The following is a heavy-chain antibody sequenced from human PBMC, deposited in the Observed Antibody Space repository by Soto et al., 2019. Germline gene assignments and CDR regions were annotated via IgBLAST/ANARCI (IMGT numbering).Heavy chain of an antibody. Sequence: GGSLRLSCAASGFTFSSYSMNWVRQAPGKGLEWVSSISSRSSYIYYADSVKGRFTISRDNAKNSLYLQMNSLRAEDTAVYYCARIRVDTAMVKTGGWFDPWGQGTLVTVSS. V-gene: IGHV3-21*01. CDR2: ISSRSSYI. CDR3: ARIRVDTAMVKTGGWFDP. J-gene: IGHJ5*02. D-gene: IGHD5-18*01. CDR1: GFTFSSYS.